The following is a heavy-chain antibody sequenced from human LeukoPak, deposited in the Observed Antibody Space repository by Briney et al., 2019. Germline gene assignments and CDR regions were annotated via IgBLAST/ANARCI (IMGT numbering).Heavy chain of an antibody. V-gene: IGHV3-30*03. CDR3: ATDIAVAE. D-gene: IGHD6-19*01. Sequence: PGGSLRLSCAASGFTFNNYGMHWVRQAPGKGLEWVAVISRDGSDKYHADSVKGRFTISRDNSKKTLYLQMNSLRAEDTAVYYCATDIAVAEWGQGTLVTVSS. J-gene: IGHJ4*02. CDR2: ISRDGSDK. CDR1: GFTFNNYG.